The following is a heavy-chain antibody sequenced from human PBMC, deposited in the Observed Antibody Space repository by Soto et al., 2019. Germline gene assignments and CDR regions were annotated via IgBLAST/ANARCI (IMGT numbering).Heavy chain of an antibody. CDR3: AREWPEMATTFDY. CDR2: IYYSGST. Sequence: SETLSLTCTVSGGSISSYYWSWIRQPPGKGLEWIGYIYYSGSTNYNPSLKSRVTISVDTSKNQFSLKLSSVTAADTAVYYCAREWPEMATTFDYWGQGTLVTVSS. D-gene: IGHD5-12*01. J-gene: IGHJ4*02. CDR1: GGSISSYY. V-gene: IGHV4-59*01.